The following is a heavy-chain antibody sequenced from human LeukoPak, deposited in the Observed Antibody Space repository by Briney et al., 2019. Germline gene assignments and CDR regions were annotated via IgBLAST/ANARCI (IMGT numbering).Heavy chain of an antibody. CDR1: GFTFSSYS. CDR3: ARDRAAAGTGYFDY. CDR2: ISSSSSTI. V-gene: IGHV3-48*04. J-gene: IGHJ4*02. D-gene: IGHD6-13*01. Sequence: GGSLRLSCAASGFTFSSYSMNWVRQAPGKGLEWVSYISSSSSTIYYADSLKGRFTISRDNAKNSLYLQVSSLRGEDTAVYYCARDRAAAGTGYFDYWGQGTLVTVSS.